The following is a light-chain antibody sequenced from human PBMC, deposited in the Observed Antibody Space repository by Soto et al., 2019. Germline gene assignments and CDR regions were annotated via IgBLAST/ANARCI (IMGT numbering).Light chain of an antibody. CDR2: GNS. Sequence: QSVLTQPPSVSGAPGQRVTISCTGSSSNIGAGYDVHWYQQLPGTAPKLLIYGNSNRPSGVPDRFSGSKSGTSASLAITGLQAEDEADYYCQSYDSSLSGRNYVFVTGTKVTVL. CDR1: SSNIGAGYD. CDR3: QSYDSSLSGRNYV. J-gene: IGLJ1*01. V-gene: IGLV1-40*01.